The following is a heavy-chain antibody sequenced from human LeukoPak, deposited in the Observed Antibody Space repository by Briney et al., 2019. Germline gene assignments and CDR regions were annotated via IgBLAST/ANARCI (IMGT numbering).Heavy chain of an antibody. CDR3: ARDQEAFDY. J-gene: IGHJ4*02. CDR1: GYSLTSNY. CDR2: IYPRDGST. Sequence: ASVKVSCKASGYSLTSNYIHWVRQAPRQGLEWMGMIYPRDGSTSYAQKFQGRVTVTRDTSTSTVHMELSGLRSEDTAVYYCARDQEAFDYWGQGTLVTVSS. V-gene: IGHV1-46*01.